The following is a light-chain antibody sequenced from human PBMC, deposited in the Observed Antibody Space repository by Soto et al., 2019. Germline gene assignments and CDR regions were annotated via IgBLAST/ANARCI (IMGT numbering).Light chain of an antibody. CDR1: QRGLYSSNNKNY. CDR3: QQYYSAPRT. V-gene: IGKV4-1*01. Sequence: DIVMTQSPDSLAVSLGERATINCKSSQRGLYSSNNKNYLAWYQQKPGQPPKLLIYWASTLESGVPDRFSGSGSGTDFTLTISSLQAEDLAVYYCQQYYSAPRTFGQGTKVEIK. CDR2: WAS. J-gene: IGKJ1*01.